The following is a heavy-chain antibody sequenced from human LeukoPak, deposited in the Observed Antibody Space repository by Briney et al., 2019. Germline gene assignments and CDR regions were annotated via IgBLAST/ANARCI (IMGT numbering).Heavy chain of an antibody. V-gene: IGHV3-48*01. J-gene: IGHJ4*02. Sequence: GGSLRLSCAASGFTFSSYSMNWVRQAPGKGLEWLSYISSSSSRSGSSAIYYADSVKGRFTISRDNSKNTLYLQMNSLRAEDTAVYYCAKGRYISGWYEVDYWGQGTLVTVSS. CDR3: AKGRYISGWYEVDY. D-gene: IGHD6-19*01. CDR2: ISSSSSRSGSSAI. CDR1: GFTFSSYS.